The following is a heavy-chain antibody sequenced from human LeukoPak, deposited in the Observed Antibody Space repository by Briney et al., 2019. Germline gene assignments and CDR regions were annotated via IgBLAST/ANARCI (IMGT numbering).Heavy chain of an antibody. V-gene: IGHV5-51*01. CDR2: IYPCDSDT. Sequence: GESLKISCEGSVYMFSNYWIGWVGQMPGKGLEGMGIIYPCDSDTTYSPSFQGQVTLSADTSINTAYVQWISRKASDTAMYYWASTDPRHDGFDVWGPGRKVTVSS. CDR1: VYMFSNYW. D-gene: IGHD4-17*01. J-gene: IGHJ3*01. CDR3: ASTDPRHDGFDV.